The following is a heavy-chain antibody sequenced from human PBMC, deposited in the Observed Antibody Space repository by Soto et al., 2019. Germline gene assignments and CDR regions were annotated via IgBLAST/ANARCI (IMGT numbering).Heavy chain of an antibody. V-gene: IGHV1-69*13. CDR3: ARRSGYYYDSQFDY. D-gene: IGHD3-22*01. CDR2: IIPIFGTA. Sequence: SVKVSCKASGGTFSSYAISWVRQAPGRGLEWMGGIIPIFGTANYAQKFQGRVTITADESTSTAYMELSSLRSEDTAVYYCARRSGYYYDSQFDYWGQGTLVTVSS. CDR1: GGTFSSYA. J-gene: IGHJ4*02.